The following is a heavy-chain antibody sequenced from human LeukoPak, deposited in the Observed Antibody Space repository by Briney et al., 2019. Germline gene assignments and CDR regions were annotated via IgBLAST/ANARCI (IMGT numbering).Heavy chain of an antibody. V-gene: IGHV4-39*01. D-gene: IGHD2-2*01. CDR1: GGSISSRSYY. CDR3: ARVLMPFETDIVVVPAAQVWGSAVWFDP. J-gene: IGHJ5*02. CDR2: IYYSGSP. Sequence: PSETLSLTCTVSGGSISSRSYYWGWIRQPPGKGLEWVGSIYYSGSPYYNPSLKSRVTKSVDTSKNQFSLKLSAVAAADTAVYYCARVLMPFETDIVVVPAAQVWGSAVWFDPWGQGTLVTVSS.